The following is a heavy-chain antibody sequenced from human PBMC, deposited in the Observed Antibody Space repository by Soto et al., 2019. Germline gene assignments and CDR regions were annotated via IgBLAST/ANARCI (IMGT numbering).Heavy chain of an antibody. V-gene: IGHV4-59*01. Sequence: SETLSLTCIVSGGSLSSYYWSWIRQPPGKGLEWIGYMYYSGTTNYNPSLKSRVTMSADSSKNQLSLKLSSVTAADTAVYYCARELQREYGDHAPGWFDPWGQGILVTVSS. D-gene: IGHD4-17*01. CDR3: ARELQREYGDHAPGWFDP. CDR2: MYYSGTT. J-gene: IGHJ5*02. CDR1: GGSLSSYY.